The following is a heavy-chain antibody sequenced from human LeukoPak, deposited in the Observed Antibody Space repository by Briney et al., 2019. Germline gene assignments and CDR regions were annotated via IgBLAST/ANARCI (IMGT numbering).Heavy chain of an antibody. D-gene: IGHD6-13*01. CDR3: ARAPLPGYSSSWYSNYFDY. V-gene: IGHV3-23*01. Sequence: GGSLRLSCAASGFTFSSYWMSWVRQAPGKGLEWVSAISGSGGSTYYADSVKGRFTISRDNSKNTLYLQMNSLRAEDTAVYYCARAPLPGYSSSWYSNYFDYWGQGTLVTVSS. CDR2: ISGSGGST. J-gene: IGHJ4*02. CDR1: GFTFSSYW.